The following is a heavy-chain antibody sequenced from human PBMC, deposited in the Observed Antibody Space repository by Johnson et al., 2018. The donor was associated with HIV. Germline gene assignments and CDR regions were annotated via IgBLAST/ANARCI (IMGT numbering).Heavy chain of an antibody. CDR1: GFTVSSNY. D-gene: IGHD6-13*01. J-gene: IGHJ3*01. Sequence: VQLVESGGGLIQPGGSLRLSCAASGFTVSSNYMSWVRQAPGKGLVWVSVLYSGGNTYYADSVRGRFTISRDNSKNTLYLQMSSLKVEDTAMYYCARDGESQQLPLGDAFDVWGQGTMVIVSS. V-gene: IGHV3-53*01. CDR3: ARDGESQQLPLGDAFDV. CDR2: LYSGGNT.